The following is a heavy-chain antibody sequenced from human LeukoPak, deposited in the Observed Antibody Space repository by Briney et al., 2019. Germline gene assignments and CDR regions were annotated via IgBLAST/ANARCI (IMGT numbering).Heavy chain of an antibody. CDR1: GFTFSSYA. D-gene: IGHD6-19*01. CDR2: ISGSGGST. J-gene: IGHJ4*02. V-gene: IGHV3-23*01. Sequence: PGGSLRLSCAASGFTFSSYAVSWVRQAPGKGLEWVSAISGSGGSTYYADSVKGRFTISRDNSKNTLYLQMNSLRAEDTAVYYCAKDRDIAVAGTGFDYWGQGTLVTVSS. CDR3: AKDRDIAVAGTGFDY.